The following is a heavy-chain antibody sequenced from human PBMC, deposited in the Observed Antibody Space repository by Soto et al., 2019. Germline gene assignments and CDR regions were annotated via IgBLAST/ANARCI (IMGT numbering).Heavy chain of an antibody. CDR1: GGTLNTYA. CDR3: VKTEIALVPASLGGGYHYSGMDV. D-gene: IGHD2-2*01. CDR2: TILPIPTGR. V-gene: IGHV1-69*10. J-gene: IGHJ6*02. Sequence: ASVKVSCKPSGGTLNTYAINWVRQAPGRGLEWMGGTILPIPTGRKYAQKFQDRVTVFADDSTSTGYMELSRLTFEDTAVYYCVKTEIALVPASLGGGYHYSGMDVWGQGTTVTVSS.